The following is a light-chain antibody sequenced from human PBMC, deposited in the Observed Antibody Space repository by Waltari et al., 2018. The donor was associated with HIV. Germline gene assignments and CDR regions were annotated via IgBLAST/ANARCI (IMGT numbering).Light chain of an antibody. CDR2: RNN. Sequence: SVLTQPPSTSGTPGQKVTISCSGSTSHIGSNFVYWYQQCPGTAPKLLIYRNNERPSGVPDRFSGSKSGISASLAITGLRSEDEADYYCAAWDVSLSGWVFGGGTKLTVL. CDR1: TSHIGSNF. V-gene: IGLV1-47*01. CDR3: AAWDVSLSGWV. J-gene: IGLJ3*02.